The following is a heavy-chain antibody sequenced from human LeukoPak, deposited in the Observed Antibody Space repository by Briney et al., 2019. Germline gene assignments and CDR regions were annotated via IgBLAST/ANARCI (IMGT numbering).Heavy chain of an antibody. J-gene: IGHJ4*02. CDR2: MSPNSGDA. CDR1: GYTFTSHD. CDR3: ARGLRYSSSRDKNYFDY. D-gene: IGHD6-13*01. Sequence: GASVKVSCKASGYTFTSHDINWVRQATGQGLEWMGWMSPNSGDAGYAQKFQGRVTMTSDSSISTAYMELSSLRSEDTAVYYCARGLRYSSSRDKNYFDYWGQGTLVTVSS. V-gene: IGHV1-8*01.